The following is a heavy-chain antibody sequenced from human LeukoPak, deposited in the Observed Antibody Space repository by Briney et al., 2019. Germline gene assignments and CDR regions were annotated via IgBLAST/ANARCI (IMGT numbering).Heavy chain of an antibody. CDR3: ARGPFFTTVTRDY. Sequence: GASVKVSCXASGYTFTSYDINWVRQATGQGLVWMGWMNPNSGNTGYAQKFQGRVTMTRNTSISTAYMELSSLRSEDTAVYYCARGPFFTTVTRDYWGQGTLVTVSS. V-gene: IGHV1-8*01. CDR2: MNPNSGNT. J-gene: IGHJ4*02. D-gene: IGHD4-17*01. CDR1: GYTFTSYD.